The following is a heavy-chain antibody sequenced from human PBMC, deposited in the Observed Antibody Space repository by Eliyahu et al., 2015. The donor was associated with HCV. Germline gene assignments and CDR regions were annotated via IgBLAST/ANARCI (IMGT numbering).Heavy chain of an antibody. CDR2: IWYDGSNE. CDR1: GFTFSNYG. CDR3: ARDQDAYNPLAYFFF. J-gene: IGHJ4*02. Sequence: QVQLVESGGGVVQPGGSLRLSCAAXGFTFSNYGIXWVRQAPGKGLEWVAVIWYDGSNEYYADSVKGRFTISRDNSKNTVFLHMSSLRAEDSAVYYCARDQDAYNPLAYFFFWGQGTLVTVSS. D-gene: IGHD5-24*01. V-gene: IGHV3-33*01.